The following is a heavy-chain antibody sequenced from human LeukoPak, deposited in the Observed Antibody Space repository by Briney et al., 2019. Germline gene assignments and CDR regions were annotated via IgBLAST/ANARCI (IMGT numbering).Heavy chain of an antibody. CDR2: IYSGGST. CDR3: ARDGGWPPYGMDV. CDR1: GFTVSSNY. J-gene: IGHJ6*02. V-gene: IGHV3-53*01. D-gene: IGHD6-19*01. Sequence: GGSLRLSCAASGFTVSSNYMSWVRQAPGKGLEWVSVIYSGGSTYYADSVKGRFTISRDNSKNTLYLQMNSLRVEDTAVYYCARDGGWPPYGMDVWGRGTTVTVSS.